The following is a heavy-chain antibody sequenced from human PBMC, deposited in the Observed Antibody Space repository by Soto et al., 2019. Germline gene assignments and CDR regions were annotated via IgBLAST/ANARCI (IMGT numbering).Heavy chain of an antibody. Sequence: QVQMVQSGPEVKMPGASVKVSCKTSGYTFTAYGLAWLRQAPGQRPEWLGWVSTNDDRTNYARKFQGRITMTTDRSTTTASMELRRLGTDDTAFYYCARELNTESSAYYSFAFWGPGKLVSVSS. CDR2: VSTNDDRT. D-gene: IGHD3-22*01. V-gene: IGHV1-18*01. CDR1: GYTFTAYG. CDR3: ARELNTESSAYYSFAF. J-gene: IGHJ4*02.